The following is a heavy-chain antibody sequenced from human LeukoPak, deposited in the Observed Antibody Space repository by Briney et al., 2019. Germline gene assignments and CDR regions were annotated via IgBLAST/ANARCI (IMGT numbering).Heavy chain of an antibody. D-gene: IGHD2-15*01. V-gene: IGHV3-74*01. CDR3: VRGFGGRTDS. CDR2: INTDGSRT. CDR1: GFTFSSSW. Sequence: PGGSLRLSCAASGFTFSSSWMHWARHAPGKGLVCVSRINTDGSRTDHADSVKGRFTISRDNAKDTLNLQMSSLRAEDTAVYYCVRGFGGRTDSWGQGTEVTVST. J-gene: IGHJ5*01.